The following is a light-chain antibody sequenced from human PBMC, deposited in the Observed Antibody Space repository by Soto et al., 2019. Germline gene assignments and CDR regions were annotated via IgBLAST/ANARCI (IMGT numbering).Light chain of an antibody. J-gene: IGKJ1*01. CDR1: QSISSW. CDR2: KAS. Sequence: DIQITQSPSTLSASVGDRVTITCRASQSISSWLAWYQQKPGKAPKLLIYKASSLESGVPSRFSGSGSGTEFTLTISNLQPDDFATYFCQQYNNYPKTFGQGTKV. CDR3: QQYNNYPKT. V-gene: IGKV1-5*03.